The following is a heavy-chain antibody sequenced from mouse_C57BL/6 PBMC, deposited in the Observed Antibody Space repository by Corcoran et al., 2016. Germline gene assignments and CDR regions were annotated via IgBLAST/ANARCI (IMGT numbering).Heavy chain of an antibody. CDR3: ARKDYYGSFDY. D-gene: IGHD1-1*01. V-gene: IGHV1-26*01. CDR1: GYTFTDYY. Sequence: EVQLQQSGPELVKPGASVKISCKASGYTFTDYYMNWVKQSHGKSLEWIGDINPNNGGTSYNQKFKGKATLTVDKSSSTAFMELRSLTSEDSAVYYCARKDYYGSFDYWGQATTLTVSS. CDR2: INPNNGGT. J-gene: IGHJ2*01.